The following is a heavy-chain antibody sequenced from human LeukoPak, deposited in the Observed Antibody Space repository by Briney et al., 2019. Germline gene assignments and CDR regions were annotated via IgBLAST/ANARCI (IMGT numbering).Heavy chain of an antibody. J-gene: IGHJ4*02. CDR3: ALLAVASDFDY. D-gene: IGHD6-19*01. CDR2: IGSSGTTT. V-gene: IGHV3-48*03. Sequence: PGGSLRLSCAVSGFPFSFYEMNWVRQAPGKGLEWVSNIGSSGTTTYYADSVKGRFSISRDNAKNSLYLRMNSLRVEDTAVYYCALLAVASDFDYWGQGALVTVSS. CDR1: GFPFSFYE.